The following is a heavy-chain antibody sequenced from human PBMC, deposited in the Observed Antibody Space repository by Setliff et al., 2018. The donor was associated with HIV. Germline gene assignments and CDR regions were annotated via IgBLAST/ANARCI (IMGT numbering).Heavy chain of an antibody. Sequence: PGGSLRLSCAASGFTFSSYSMNWVRQAPGKGLEWVSYISSGSDTIYYADPVKGRFTISRDNAKNSLYLQMNSLRAEDTAVYYCARGVVIAAHNWFDPWGQGTLVTVSS. J-gene: IGHJ5*02. CDR2: ISSGSDTI. CDR1: GFTFSSYS. CDR3: ARGVVIAAHNWFDP. V-gene: IGHV3-48*01. D-gene: IGHD2-15*01.